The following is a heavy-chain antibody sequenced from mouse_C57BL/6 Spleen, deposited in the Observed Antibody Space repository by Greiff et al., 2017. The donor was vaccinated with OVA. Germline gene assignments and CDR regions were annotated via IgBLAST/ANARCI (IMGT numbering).Heavy chain of an antibody. D-gene: IGHD2-5*01. V-gene: IGHV1-64*01. Sequence: QVQLQQPGAELVKPGASVKLSCKASGYTFTSYWMHWVKQRPGQGLEWIGMIHPNSGSTNYNEKFKSKATLTVDKSSSTAYMQLSSLTSEDSAVYYCARGGYSNYESAMDYWGQGTSVTVSS. CDR2: IHPNSGST. J-gene: IGHJ4*01. CDR1: GYTFTSYW. CDR3: ARGGYSNYESAMDY.